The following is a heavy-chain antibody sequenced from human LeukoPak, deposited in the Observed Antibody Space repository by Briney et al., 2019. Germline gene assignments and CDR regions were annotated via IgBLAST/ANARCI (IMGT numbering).Heavy chain of an antibody. V-gene: IGHV4-34*01. CDR2: INHSGST. CDR1: GGSFISYY. J-gene: IGHJ4*02. Sequence: SETLSLTCAASGGSFISYYCSWTRQPPGKGLEGIGEINHSGSTNYNPSLKSRITIPADTSKNQFSLMLSSVTAADTAVYYCAGRGYCTKGVCYFDYWGQGTLVTVSS. CDR3: AGRGYCTKGVCYFDY. D-gene: IGHD2-8*01.